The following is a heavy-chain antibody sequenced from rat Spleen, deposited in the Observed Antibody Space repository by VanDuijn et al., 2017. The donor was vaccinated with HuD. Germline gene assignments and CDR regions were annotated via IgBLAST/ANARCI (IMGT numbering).Heavy chain of an antibody. D-gene: IGHD1-11*01. V-gene: IGHV5-22*01. J-gene: IGHJ2*01. Sequence: EVQLVESEGGLVQPGRSMKLSCAASGFTFSDYYMAWVSQAPKKGLEWVASISYEGSSTYDGDSVKGRFTISRDNAKSTLYLQMNSLRSEDTATYYCARNYGGYSVAFDYWGQGVMVTVSS. CDR1: GFTFSDYY. CDR2: ISYEGSST. CDR3: ARNYGGYSVAFDY.